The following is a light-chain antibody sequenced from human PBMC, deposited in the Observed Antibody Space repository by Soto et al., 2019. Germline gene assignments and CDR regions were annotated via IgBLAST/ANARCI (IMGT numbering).Light chain of an antibody. CDR3: CSYAGSYTL. Sequence: ALTQPRSVSGSPGQSVTISCTGTSSDVGGYNYVSWYQQHPGKAPKLMIYDVSKRPSGVPDRFSGSKSGNTASLTISGLQAEDEADYYCCSYAGSYTLFGTGTKVTVL. CDR1: SSDVGGYNY. CDR2: DVS. V-gene: IGLV2-11*01. J-gene: IGLJ1*01.